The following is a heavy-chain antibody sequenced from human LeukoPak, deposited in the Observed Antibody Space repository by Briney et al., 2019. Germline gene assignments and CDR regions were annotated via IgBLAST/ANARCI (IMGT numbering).Heavy chain of an antibody. CDR1: GYTFTSYD. J-gene: IGHJ6*02. D-gene: IGHD2-2*02. CDR3: ARYCSSTSCYTPLIGYYYYGMDV. Sequence: ASVKVSCKASGYTFTSYDINWVRQATGQGLEWMGWMNPNSGNTGYAQKFQGRVTMTRNTSISTAYMELSSLRSEDTAVYYCARYCSSTSCYTPLIGYYYYGMDVWGQGTTVTVS. V-gene: IGHV1-8*01. CDR2: MNPNSGNT.